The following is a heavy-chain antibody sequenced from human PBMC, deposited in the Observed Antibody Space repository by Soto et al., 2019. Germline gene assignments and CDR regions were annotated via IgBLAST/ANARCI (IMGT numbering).Heavy chain of an antibody. V-gene: IGHV3-21*01. D-gene: IGHD6-19*01. J-gene: IGHJ4*02. CDR3: TTRKGYSSAWYSVY. CDR2: ISNSGSYI. CDR1: GFIFTTYS. Sequence: EVQLVESGGGLVKPGGSLRLSGAASGFIFTTYSMNWVRGAPGKGLEWVSSISNSGSYIYYADSVKGRLTISRDNAKNALYLRMNSLRAEDTAVYYCTTRKGYSSAWYSVYWGQGTLVTVSS.